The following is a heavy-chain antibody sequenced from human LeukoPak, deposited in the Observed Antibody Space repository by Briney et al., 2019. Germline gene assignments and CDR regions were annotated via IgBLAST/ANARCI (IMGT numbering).Heavy chain of an antibody. CDR2: IWYDGSNK. J-gene: IGHJ4*02. D-gene: IGHD5-18*01. CDR3: ARDALGYSYGYY. V-gene: IGHV3-33*01. CDR1: GFTFSSYG. Sequence: GGSLRLSCAASGFTFSSYGMHWVRQAPGKGLEWVAVIWYDGSNKYYADSVKGRFTISRDNSKNTLYLQMNSLRAEDTAVYYCARDALGYSYGYYWGQGTLVTVSS.